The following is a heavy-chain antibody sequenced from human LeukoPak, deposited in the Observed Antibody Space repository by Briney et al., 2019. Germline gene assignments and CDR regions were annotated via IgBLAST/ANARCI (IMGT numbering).Heavy chain of an antibody. CDR1: GFTFSSYA. V-gene: IGHV3-23*01. D-gene: IGHD2-2*01. Sequence: GGFLRLSCAASGFTFSSYAMSWVRQAPGKGLEWVSTIGDSTVSAYSVDSVKGRFTISRDNSKNTLYLQMNSLRAEDTAVYFCAKTPSHLNSPSFFDYWGQGTLVTVSS. J-gene: IGHJ4*02. CDR3: AKTPSHLNSPSFFDY. CDR2: IGDSTVSA.